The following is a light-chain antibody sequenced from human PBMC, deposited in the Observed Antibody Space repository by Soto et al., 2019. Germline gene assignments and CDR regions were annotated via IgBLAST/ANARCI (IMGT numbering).Light chain of an antibody. CDR1: QSVSSN. J-gene: IGKJ4*01. CDR3: QQYNNWPLT. V-gene: IGKV3-15*01. CDR2: GAS. Sequence: EIVMTQSPATLSVSPGERATLSCRASQSVSSNLAWYQQKPGQAPRLLIYGASTRATGIPARFSGSGSGTEFTRSISRLQSEEFAGYYCQQYNNWPLTFGGGTKVEIK.